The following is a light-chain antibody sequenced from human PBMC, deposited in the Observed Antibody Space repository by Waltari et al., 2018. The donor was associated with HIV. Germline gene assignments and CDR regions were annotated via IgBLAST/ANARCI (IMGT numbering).Light chain of an antibody. J-gene: IGLJ1*01. CDR3: SSYTSTSTVYV. CDR2: AVS. V-gene: IGLV2-14*03. Sequence: QSALTQPASVSGSPGQSITISCTGTSSDVGGSNSVPWYQLHPGKAPKLMIYAVSNRPSGVSNRFSGSKSDNTASLTISGLQAEDEADYYCSSYTSTSTVYVFGTGTEVTVL. CDR1: SSDVGGSNS.